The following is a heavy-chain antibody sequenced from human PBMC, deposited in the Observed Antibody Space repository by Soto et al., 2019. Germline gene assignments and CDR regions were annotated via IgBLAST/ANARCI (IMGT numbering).Heavy chain of an antibody. CDR2: IYSGGST. D-gene: IGHD6-19*01. CDR1: GFTFSSYW. CDR3: ARGFGAVAGNGNYYYDMDV. Sequence: GGSLRLSCAASGFTFSSYWMHWARQAPGKGLEWVAVIYSGGSTYYADSVKGRFTISRDNSKNTLYLQMNSLRAEDTAVYYCARGFGAVAGNGNYYYDMDVWGQGTTVTVSS. V-gene: IGHV3-53*01. J-gene: IGHJ6*02.